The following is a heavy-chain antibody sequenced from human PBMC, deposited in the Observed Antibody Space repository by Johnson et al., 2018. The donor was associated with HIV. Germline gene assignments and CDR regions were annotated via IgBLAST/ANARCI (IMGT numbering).Heavy chain of an antibody. CDR1: GFTFDDYA. CDR3: ARGYYDSSGYSPVAGAFDI. CDR2: INWNGGST. D-gene: IGHD3-22*01. Sequence: EVQLLESGGGVVQPGRSLRLSCAASGFTFDDYAMHWVRQAPGKGLEWVSGINWNGGSTGYADSVKGRFTISRDNAKNSLYLQMNSLRAEDTALYYCARGYYDSSGYSPVAGAFDIWGQGTMVTVSS. V-gene: IGHV3-20*04. J-gene: IGHJ3*02.